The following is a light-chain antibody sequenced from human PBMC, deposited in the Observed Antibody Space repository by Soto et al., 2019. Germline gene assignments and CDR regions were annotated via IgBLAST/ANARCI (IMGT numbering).Light chain of an antibody. CDR1: SSDVGGYNH. J-gene: IGLJ3*02. CDR2: DVS. CDR3: SSYTATRTVV. Sequence: QLVLTQPASVSGSPGQSITIACTGTSSDVGGYNHVSWYQVHPGKAPRLVIYDVSIRPPAVSDRFSGSTSGNTASLTISGLQAEDEADYYCSSYTATRTVVFGGGTKVTVL. V-gene: IGLV2-14*03.